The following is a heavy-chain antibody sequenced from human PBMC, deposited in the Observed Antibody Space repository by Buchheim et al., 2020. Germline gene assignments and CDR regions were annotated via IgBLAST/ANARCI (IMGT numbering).Heavy chain of an antibody. CDR2: ISYDGSNK. J-gene: IGHJ4*02. CDR1: GFTSSSYA. Sequence: QVQLVESGGGVVQPGRSLRLSCAASGFTSSSYAMHWVRQAPGKGLEWVAVISYDGSNKYYADSVKGRFTISRDNSKNTLYLQMNSLRAEDTAVYYCAREQSEYSYGDYWGQGTL. D-gene: IGHD5-18*01. CDR3: AREQSEYSYGDY. V-gene: IGHV3-30-3*01.